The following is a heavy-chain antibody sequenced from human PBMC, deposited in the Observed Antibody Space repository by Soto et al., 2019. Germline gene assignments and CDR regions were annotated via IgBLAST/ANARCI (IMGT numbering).Heavy chain of an antibody. V-gene: IGHV4-39*01. Sequence: SETLSLTCTVSGGSVSSGSYYWSWIRQLPGKGLEWIGYIYYSGSTYYNPSLKSRVTISVDTSKNQFSLKLSSVTAADTAVYYCAGSGYSYEEYPRYNWFDPWGQGTLVTVSS. J-gene: IGHJ5*02. CDR2: IYYSGST. CDR3: AGSGYSYEEYPRYNWFDP. D-gene: IGHD5-18*01. CDR1: GGSVSSGSYY.